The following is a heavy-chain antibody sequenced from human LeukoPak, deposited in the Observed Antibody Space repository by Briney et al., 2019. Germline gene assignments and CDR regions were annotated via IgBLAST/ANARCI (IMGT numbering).Heavy chain of an antibody. J-gene: IGHJ5*02. CDR3: ARHITNWPARGIDP. D-gene: IGHD1-1*01. V-gene: IGHV4-39*01. CDR2: INYSGTT. Sequence: SETLSLTCTASGGSISSSGYYWGWIRQPPGKGLEWIASINYSGTTYYNPSLKSRVTISVDTSKNQFSLKLSSVTAADTAVYYCARHITNWPARGIDPWGQGTLVTVSS. CDR1: GGSISSSGYY.